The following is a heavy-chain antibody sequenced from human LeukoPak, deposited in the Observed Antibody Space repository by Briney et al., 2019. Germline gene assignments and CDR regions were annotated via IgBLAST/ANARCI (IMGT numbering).Heavy chain of an antibody. CDR1: GYSFTNYW. CDR3: ARDLDYGGNSDPSDI. J-gene: IGHJ3*02. Sequence: GESLKISCQGSGYSFTNYWIGWVRQMPGKGLEWMGVIFPGDSETKYSPAFQGQVTISADKSITTAYVQWTSLKASDTAMYYCARDLDYGGNSDPSDIWGQGTMVTVSS. D-gene: IGHD4-23*01. CDR2: IFPGDSET. V-gene: IGHV5-51*01.